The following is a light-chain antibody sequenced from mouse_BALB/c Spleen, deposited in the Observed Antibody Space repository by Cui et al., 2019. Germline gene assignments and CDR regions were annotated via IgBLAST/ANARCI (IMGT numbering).Light chain of an antibody. CDR2: DRT. J-gene: IGKJ2*01. CDR3: HQRSSYYT. V-gene: IGKV4-70*01. Sequence: QIVLTQSPALLSASPGEKVTMTCSASGSISYMHGYQQKPGTSTKRWIYDRTKLASGVPARFSGSGSGTSYSRTIGSMEAEDAATYFCHQRSSYYTFGGGTKLEIK. CDR1: GSISY.